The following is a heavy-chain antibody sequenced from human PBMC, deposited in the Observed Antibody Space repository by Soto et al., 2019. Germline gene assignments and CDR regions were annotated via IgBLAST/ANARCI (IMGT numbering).Heavy chain of an antibody. D-gene: IGHD6-13*01. CDR1: GESFNGYY. CDR2: IHHSGST. V-gene: IGHV4-34*01. Sequence: SSENLSLTCTAHGESFNGYYWSWIRQPPLKVLEWIGEIHHSGSTNYNPSLKSRVTFSIDTSKRQFSLKVRSVTAADTAVYYCARGKRRSSWYRGEEKYYYYGMDVWGQGTPVTVSS. CDR3: ARGKRRSSWYRGEEKYYYYGMDV. J-gene: IGHJ6*02.